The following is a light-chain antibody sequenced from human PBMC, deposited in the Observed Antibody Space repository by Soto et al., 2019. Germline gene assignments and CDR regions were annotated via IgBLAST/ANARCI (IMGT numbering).Light chain of an antibody. CDR1: QAISSY. V-gene: IGKV1-5*03. J-gene: IGKJ1*01. CDR3: QQYNSYPWT. CDR2: KAS. Sequence: IQLTQSPSSLSASVGARVTITCRASQAISSYLAWYQQKPGKAPKLLIYKASSLESGVPSRFSGSGSGTEFTLTISSLQPDDFATYYCQQYNSYPWTFGQGTKVDIK.